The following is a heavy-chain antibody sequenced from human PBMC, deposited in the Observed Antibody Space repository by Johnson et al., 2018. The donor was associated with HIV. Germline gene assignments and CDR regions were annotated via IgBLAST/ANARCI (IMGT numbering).Heavy chain of an antibody. CDR2: ISGSGGST. V-gene: IGHV3-23*04. CDR1: GFTFDDYG. J-gene: IGHJ3*02. Sequence: VQLVESGGSVVRPGGSLRLSCAASGFTFDDYGMSWVRQAPGKGLEWVSAISGSGGSTYYADSVKGRFTISRDNSKNTLYLQMNSLRAEDTAVYYCAKDRTVAARDAFDIWGQGTMVTVSS. CDR3: AKDRTVAARDAFDI. D-gene: IGHD6-19*01.